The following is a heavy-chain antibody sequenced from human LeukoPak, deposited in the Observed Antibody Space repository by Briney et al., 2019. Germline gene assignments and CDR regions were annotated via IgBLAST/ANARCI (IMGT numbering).Heavy chain of an antibody. CDR1: GGTFSRYA. Sequence: ASVKVSCKASGGTFSRYAISWVRQAPGQGLEWMGWISADNGNTNHAQKFQGRVSLTTDTSTSTAYMELRSLRSDDTAVYYCARINPGGFDPWGQGTLVTVSS. J-gene: IGHJ5*02. CDR3: ARINPGGFDP. CDR2: ISADNGNT. V-gene: IGHV1-18*01.